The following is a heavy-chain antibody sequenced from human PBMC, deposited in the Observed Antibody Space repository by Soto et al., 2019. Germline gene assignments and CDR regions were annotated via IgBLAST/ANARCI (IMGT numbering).Heavy chain of an antibody. V-gene: IGHV4-59*12. CDR1: GGSIRSYY. Sequence: PSETLSLTCTVSGGSIRSYYWSWIRQPPGKGLEWIGYIYYSGSTFYNPSLKSRLTISVDASKNQFSLKLSSVTAADTAVYYCARERPDGARLDPWGQGTLVTVSS. D-gene: IGHD6-6*01. CDR3: ARERPDGARLDP. J-gene: IGHJ5*02. CDR2: IYYSGST.